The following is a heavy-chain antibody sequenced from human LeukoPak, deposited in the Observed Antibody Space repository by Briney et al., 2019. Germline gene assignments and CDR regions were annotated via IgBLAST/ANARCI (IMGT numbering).Heavy chain of an antibody. CDR1: GFTFSSYG. CDR3: AREGGYGDRSLDY. D-gene: IGHD4-17*01. J-gene: IGHJ4*02. CDR2: ISSSSSYI. Sequence: PGGSLRLSCAASGFTFSSYGMNWVRQAPGKGLEWVSSISSSSSYIYYADSVKGRFTISRDNVKNSLYLQMNSLSAEDTAVYYCAREGGYGDRSLDYWGQGTLVTVSS. V-gene: IGHV3-21*01.